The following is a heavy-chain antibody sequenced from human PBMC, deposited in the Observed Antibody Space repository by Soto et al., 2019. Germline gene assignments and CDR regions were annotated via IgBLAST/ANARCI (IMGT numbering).Heavy chain of an antibody. CDR1: GFTFNNYA. CDR3: AKDRLAGNFDY. V-gene: IGHV3-23*01. Sequence: CAASGFTFNNYAMNLVRQAPGKGLEWVATISATGGSTYYADSVKGRFTISRDNSKNTLYLQMNGLRVEDTAVYYCAKDRLAGNFDYWGQGTQVTVSS. CDR2: ISATGGST. J-gene: IGHJ4*02.